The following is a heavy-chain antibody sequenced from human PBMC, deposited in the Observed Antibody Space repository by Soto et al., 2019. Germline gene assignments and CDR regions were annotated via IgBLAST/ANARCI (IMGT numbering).Heavy chain of an antibody. Sequence: QVQLQESGPGLVKPSGTLSLTCAVSGDSVSSNNYWCWVRPPPGKGLEWIGEIYHTGTTNYNPSLKSRVTISVDKSNNQFSLNLSSVTAADTAVYYCARSGGCYAVHSWGPGTLVTVSS. CDR1: GDSVSSNNY. CDR3: ARSGGCYAVHS. CDR2: IYHTGTT. D-gene: IGHD6-19*01. J-gene: IGHJ4*02. V-gene: IGHV4-4*02.